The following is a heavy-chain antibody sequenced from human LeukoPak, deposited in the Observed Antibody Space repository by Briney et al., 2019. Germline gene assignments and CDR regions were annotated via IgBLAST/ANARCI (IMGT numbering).Heavy chain of an antibody. CDR2: IKSKTDGGTT. CDR1: GFTLSNAW. J-gene: IGHJ4*02. V-gene: IGHV3-15*01. CDR3: TTVGYSRSSQNFDY. D-gene: IGHD6-6*01. Sequence: GGSLRLSCAASGFTLSNAWMSRVRQAPGKGLEWVGRIKSKTDGGTTDYAAPVKGRFIISRDDSKNTLYLQMNSLKTEDTAVYYCTTVGYSRSSQNFDYWGQGTLVTVSS.